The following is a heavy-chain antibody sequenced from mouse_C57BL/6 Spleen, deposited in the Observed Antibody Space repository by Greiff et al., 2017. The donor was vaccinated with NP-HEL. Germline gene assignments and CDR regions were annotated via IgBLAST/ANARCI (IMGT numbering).Heavy chain of an antibody. D-gene: IGHD1-1*01. Sequence: VKLMESGAELVRPGTSVKLSCKASGYTFTSYWMHWVKQRPGQGLEWIGVIDPSDSYTNYNQKFKGKATLTVDTSSSTAYMQLSSLTSEDSAVYYCASYYYGSAYYFDYWGQGTTLTVSS. V-gene: IGHV1-59*01. CDR1: GYTFTSYW. CDR3: ASYYYGSAYYFDY. J-gene: IGHJ2*01. CDR2: IDPSDSYT.